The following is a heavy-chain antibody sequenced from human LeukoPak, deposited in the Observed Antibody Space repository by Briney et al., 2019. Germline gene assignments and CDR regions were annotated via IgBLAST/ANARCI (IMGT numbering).Heavy chain of an antibody. CDR1: GFTFINYA. V-gene: IGHV3-23*01. Sequence: GGSLRLSCAASGFTFINYAMSWVRQAPGKGLEWVSAISGSGGSTYYADSVKGRFTISRDNSKNTLYLQMNSLRAEDTAVYYCAKGTSGYSYVKNYWGQGTLVTVSS. D-gene: IGHD5-18*01. CDR2: ISGSGGST. CDR3: AKGTSGYSYVKNY. J-gene: IGHJ4*02.